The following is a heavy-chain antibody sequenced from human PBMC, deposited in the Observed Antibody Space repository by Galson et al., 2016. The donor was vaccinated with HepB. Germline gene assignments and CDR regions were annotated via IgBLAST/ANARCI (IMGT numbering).Heavy chain of an antibody. V-gene: IGHV1-46*01. D-gene: IGHD4-23*01. J-gene: IGHJ2*01. CDR2: INAGGVST. CDR1: GSTFITYY. Sequence: SVKVSCKASGSTFITYYIHWVRQAPGQGLEWMGWINAGGVSTIYAPKFRGRVTLTRGTPASIAYMELMRLRSDDTAIYYCAKALGSNSDWYFDLWCRGTLVSVSS. CDR3: AKALGSNSDWYFDL.